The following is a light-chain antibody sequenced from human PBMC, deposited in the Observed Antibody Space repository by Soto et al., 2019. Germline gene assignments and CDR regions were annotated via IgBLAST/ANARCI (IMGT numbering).Light chain of an antibody. CDR1: SSNIGNNA. CDR2: YDD. J-gene: IGLJ2*01. Sequence: QSVLTQPPSVSEAPRQRVTISCSGSSSNIGNNAVNWYQQLPGKAPKLLIYYDDLLPSGVSGRFSGSKSGTSASLAISGLQSEDEADYYCAAWDDSLNAVVFGGGTKVTVL. V-gene: IGLV1-36*01. CDR3: AAWDDSLNAVV.